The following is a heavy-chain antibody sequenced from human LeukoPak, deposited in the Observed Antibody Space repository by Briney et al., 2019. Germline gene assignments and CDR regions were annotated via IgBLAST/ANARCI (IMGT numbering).Heavy chain of an antibody. Sequence: SVKVSCKASGGTFSSYAISWVRQAPGQGLVWMGGIIPIFGTANYAQKFQGRVTITTDESTSTAYMELSSLRSEDTAVYYCATLERWPNPWDFQHWGQGTLVTVSS. CDR2: IIPIFGTA. V-gene: IGHV1-69*05. CDR1: GGTFSSYA. J-gene: IGHJ1*01. CDR3: ATLERWPNPWDFQH. D-gene: IGHD5-24*01.